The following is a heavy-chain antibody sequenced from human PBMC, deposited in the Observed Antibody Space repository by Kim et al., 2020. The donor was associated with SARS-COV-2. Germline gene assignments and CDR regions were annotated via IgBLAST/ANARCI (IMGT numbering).Heavy chain of an antibody. J-gene: IGHJ4*02. CDR2: IIPIFGTA. Sequence: SVKVSCKASGGTFSSYAISWVRQAPGQGLEWMGGIIPIFGTANYAQKFQGRVTITSDESTSTAYMELSSLRSEDTAVYYCAGHCSGGSCYSAAQRGFDYWGQGTLVTVSS. V-gene: IGHV1-69*13. D-gene: IGHD2-15*01. CDR3: AGHCSGGSCYSAAQRGFDY. CDR1: GGTFSSYA.